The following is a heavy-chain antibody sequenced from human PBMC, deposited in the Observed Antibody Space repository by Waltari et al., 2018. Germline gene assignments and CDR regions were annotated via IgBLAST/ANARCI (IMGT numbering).Heavy chain of an antibody. J-gene: IGHJ4*02. CDR1: GFTFSSYS. CDR3: ARESAAAPY. CDR2: ISSSSSTI. Sequence: EVQLVESGGGLVQPGGSLRLSCAASGFTFSSYSMNWVRQAPGKGLEWVSYISSSSSTIYYADSVKGRFTISRDNAKNSLYLQMNSLRAEDTAVYYCARESAAAPYWGQGTLVTVSS. V-gene: IGHV3-48*01. D-gene: IGHD6-13*01.